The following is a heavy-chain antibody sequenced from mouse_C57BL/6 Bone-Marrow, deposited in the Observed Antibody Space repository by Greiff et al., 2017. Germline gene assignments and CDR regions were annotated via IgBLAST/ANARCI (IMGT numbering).Heavy chain of an antibody. CDR1: GYSITSGYD. CDR3: ARGIYGYSYYFDY. CDR2: ISYSGST. V-gene: IGHV3-1*01. Sequence: EVKLMESGPGMVKPSQSLSLTCTVTGYSITSGYDWHWIRHFPGNKLEWLGYISYSGSTNYNPSLQSRISITHDTSKNHFFLKLNSVTTEDTATYYCARGIYGYSYYFDYWGQGTTLTVSS. J-gene: IGHJ2*01. D-gene: IGHD2-2*01.